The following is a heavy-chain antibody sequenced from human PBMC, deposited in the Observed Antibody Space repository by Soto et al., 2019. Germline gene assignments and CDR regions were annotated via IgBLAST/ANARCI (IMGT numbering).Heavy chain of an antibody. CDR3: TTVIPQVKWELGP. Sequence: WGSVRLSCVASGFAFSNAWMSLVRQSPGKGLEWVGRIKSKTDGGTRDYAGPVKGRFTISRDDPKNTLYLQMKSLKTEETAVYYCTTVIPQVKWELGPWDQENVVAVSS. CDR1: GFAFSNAW. CDR2: IKSKTDGGTR. V-gene: IGHV3-15*05. D-gene: IGHD1-26*01. J-gene: IGHJ5*02.